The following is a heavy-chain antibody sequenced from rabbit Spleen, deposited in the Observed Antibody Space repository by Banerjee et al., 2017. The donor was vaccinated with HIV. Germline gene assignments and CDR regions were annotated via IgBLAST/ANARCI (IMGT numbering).Heavy chain of an antibody. Sequence: QEQLKESGGGLVSPGGTLTLTCTAAGSDISSYRIGWVRQAPGKGLEHIGFISTRGSAYYASWVNGRFTISKTSTTVDLKMTSLTAADTATYLCMRDAGNGYNYFDLWGPGTLVTVS. V-gene: IGHV1S25*01. J-gene: IGHJ4*01. CDR1: GSDISSYR. CDR2: ISTRGSA. CDR3: MRDAGNGYNYFDL. D-gene: IGHD8-1*01.